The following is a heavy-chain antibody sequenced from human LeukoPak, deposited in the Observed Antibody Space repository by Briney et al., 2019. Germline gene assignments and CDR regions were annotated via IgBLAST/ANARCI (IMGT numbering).Heavy chain of an antibody. CDR1: GASISSGDYY. J-gene: IGHJ3*02. V-gene: IGHV4-61*08. Sequence: PSETLSLTCTVSGASISSGDYYWSWIRQPPGKGLEWIGYIYYSGSTNYNPSLKSRVTMSVDTSKNQFSLNLRSVTAADTAIYYCARDPVGGAFDIWGQGTMVTVSS. CDR2: IYYSGST. CDR3: ARDPVGGAFDI.